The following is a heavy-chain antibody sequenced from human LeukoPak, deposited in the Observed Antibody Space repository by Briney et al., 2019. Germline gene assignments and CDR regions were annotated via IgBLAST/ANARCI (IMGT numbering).Heavy chain of an antibody. CDR1: GFTFSSYA. V-gene: IGHV3-23*01. Sequence: GGSLRLSYAASGFTFSSYAMSWVRQAPGKGLEWVSAISGSGGSTYYADSVKGRFTISRDNSKNTLYLQMNSLRAEDTAVYYCAKDLPPQSSTRVFSYWGQGTLVTVSS. D-gene: IGHD5/OR15-5a*01. CDR3: AKDLPPQSSTRVFSY. J-gene: IGHJ4*02. CDR2: ISGSGGST.